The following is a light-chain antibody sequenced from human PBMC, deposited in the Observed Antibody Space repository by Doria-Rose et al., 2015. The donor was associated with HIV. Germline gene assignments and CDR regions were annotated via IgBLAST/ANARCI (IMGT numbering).Light chain of an antibody. CDR1: QRFSSTY. V-gene: IGKV3-20*01. CDR3: HQYGTSWT. CDR2: DGS. J-gene: IGKJ1*01. Sequence: EIVLTQSPGTLSLSPGERATLSCRASQRFSSTYLAWYQQKPGQAPSLLIYDGSTRATGIPDRFSDSGSGTDFTLTINRLEPEDFALYYCHQYGTSWTFGQGTKVEI.